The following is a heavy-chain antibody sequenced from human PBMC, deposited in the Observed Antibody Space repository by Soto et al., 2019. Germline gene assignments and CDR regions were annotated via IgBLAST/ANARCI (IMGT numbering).Heavy chain of an antibody. D-gene: IGHD3-22*01. CDR2: IYYSGST. Sequence: PSETLSLTCTVSGGSISSGDYYWSWIRQPPGKGLEWIGYIYYSGSTNYNPSLKSRVAISVDTSKNQFSLKLSSVTAADTAVYYCASVRRYDGGYLSHIDYRGKGTLVTVSS. J-gene: IGHJ4*02. V-gene: IGHV4-61*08. CDR1: GGSISSGDYY. CDR3: ASVRRYDGGYLSHIDY.